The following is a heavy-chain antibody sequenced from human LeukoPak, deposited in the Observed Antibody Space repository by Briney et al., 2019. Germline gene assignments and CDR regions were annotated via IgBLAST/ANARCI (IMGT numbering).Heavy chain of an antibody. Sequence: GGSLRLSCIASRFNFSSYGMHWVRQTPGKGLNWVGFIRYDGNKNYYEDSVKGRFTISRDNSKNTVYLQMESLSDEDTAVYYCAKDMITFGGVDFGCWGQGTLVTVSS. CDR2: IRYDGNKN. D-gene: IGHD3-16*01. CDR1: RFNFSSYG. CDR3: AKDMITFGGVDFGC. J-gene: IGHJ1*01. V-gene: IGHV3-30*02.